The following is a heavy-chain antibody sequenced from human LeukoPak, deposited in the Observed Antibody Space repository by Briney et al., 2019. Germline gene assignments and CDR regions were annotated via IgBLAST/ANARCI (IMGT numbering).Heavy chain of an antibody. Sequence: GGSLRLSCAASGFSVSSSYMSWVRQAPGKGLEWVSVIYTGTSAYYADSVKGRFTISRDNSKNMLYLQMKSLRAEDTAVYFCAKDLYLSGWGQGTLVTVSS. J-gene: IGHJ4*02. V-gene: IGHV3-53*01. CDR3: AKDLYLSG. CDR2: IYTGTSA. CDR1: GFSVSSSY. D-gene: IGHD3-10*01.